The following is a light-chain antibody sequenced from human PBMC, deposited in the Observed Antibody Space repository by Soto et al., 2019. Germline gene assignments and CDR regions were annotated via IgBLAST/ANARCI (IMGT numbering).Light chain of an antibody. CDR2: DAS. CDR1: QSVSRW. CDR3: QQYNDYSTWT. V-gene: IGKV1-5*01. Sequence: DIQMTQSPSTLSASVGDRVTITCRGSQSVSRWVAWYQQKPGKAPKVLIWDASSLQRGVPSRFSGSGSGTESTLTISSLQPDDFASYYCQQYNDYSTWTFGQGTKVEIK. J-gene: IGKJ1*01.